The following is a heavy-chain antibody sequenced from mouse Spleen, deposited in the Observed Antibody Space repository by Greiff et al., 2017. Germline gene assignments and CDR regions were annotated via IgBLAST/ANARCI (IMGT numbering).Heavy chain of an antibody. CDR3: AKLGREGFAY. V-gene: IGHV1-64*01. Sequence: QVQLQQPGAELVKPGASVKLSCKASGYTFTSYWTHWVKQRPGQGLEWIGMIHPNSGSTNYNEKFKSKATLTVDKSSSTAYMQLSSLTSEDSAVYYCAKLGREGFAYWGQGTLVTVSA. CDR2: IHPNSGST. J-gene: IGHJ3*01. CDR1: GYTFTSYW. D-gene: IGHD4-1*01.